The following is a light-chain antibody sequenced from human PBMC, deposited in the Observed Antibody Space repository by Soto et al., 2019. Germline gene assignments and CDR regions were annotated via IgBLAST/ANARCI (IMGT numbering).Light chain of an antibody. CDR2: WAS. V-gene: IGKV4-1*01. Sequence: DIVMTQSPDSLAVSLGERATINCKSSQNILYSSNNKNYLAWYQQKPGQPPKLLIYWASTRESGVPDRFSGSGSGTDFTRTISSLHAEDVAAYYCQQYYSTPHTFGQGTKLEIK. J-gene: IGKJ2*01. CDR3: QQYYSTPHT. CDR1: QNILYSSNNKNY.